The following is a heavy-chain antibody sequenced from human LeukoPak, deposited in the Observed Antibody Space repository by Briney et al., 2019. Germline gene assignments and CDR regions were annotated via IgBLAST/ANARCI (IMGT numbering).Heavy chain of an antibody. Sequence: SETLSLTCTVSGDSISPYFWSWIRQPPGKGLEWIGYIYYSGSTNYNPSLKSRVTMSVDTSKNQFSLKLSSVTAADTAVYYCARGGSPRFDYWAREPWSPSPQ. CDR3: ARGGSPRFDY. D-gene: IGHD1-26*01. V-gene: IGHV4-59*08. J-gene: IGHJ4*02. CDR2: IYYSGST. CDR1: GDSISPYF.